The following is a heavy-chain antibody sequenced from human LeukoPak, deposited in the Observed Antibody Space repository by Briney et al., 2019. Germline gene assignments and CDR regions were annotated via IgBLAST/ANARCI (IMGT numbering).Heavy chain of an antibody. D-gene: IGHD6-13*01. CDR1: GGSFSGYY. Sequence: SETLSLTCAVYGGSFSGYYWSWIRQPPGKGLEWIGEINHSGSTNYNPSLKSRVTISVDTSKNQFSLKLSSVTAADTAVYYRAREWNSSWYWGAFDIWGQGTMVTVSS. V-gene: IGHV4-34*01. J-gene: IGHJ3*02. CDR2: INHSGST. CDR3: AREWNSSWYWGAFDI.